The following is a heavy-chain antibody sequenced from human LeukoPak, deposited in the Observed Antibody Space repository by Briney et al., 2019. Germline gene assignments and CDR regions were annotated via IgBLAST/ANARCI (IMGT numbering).Heavy chain of an antibody. CDR2: ISSSSSYI. J-gene: IGHJ6*03. CDR3: ARRGIVVVVAAPRGKKYYYCYMDV. D-gene: IGHD2-15*01. V-gene: IGHV3-21*01. Sequence: PGGSLRLSCAASGFTFSSYSMNWVRQAPGKGLEWVSSISSSSSYIYYADSVKGRFTISRDNAKNSLYLQMNSLRAEDTAVYYCARRGIVVVVAAPRGKKYYYCYMDVWGKGTTVTISS. CDR1: GFTFSSYS.